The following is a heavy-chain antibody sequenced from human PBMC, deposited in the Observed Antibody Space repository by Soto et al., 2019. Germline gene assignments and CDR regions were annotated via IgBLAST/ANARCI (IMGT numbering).Heavy chain of an antibody. CDR2: IYWDDDK. CDR1: GFSLSTSGVG. J-gene: IGHJ4*01. D-gene: IGHD5-18*01. Sequence: QITLKESGPTLVKPTQTLTLTCTFSGFSLSTSGVGVGWIRQPPGKALEWLALIYWDDDKRYSPSLKSRLTITKDTSKNQVVLTMTNMDPVDTATYYCAHIYRIQLWDYYFDYWGYGTLFTVSS. V-gene: IGHV2-5*02. CDR3: AHIYRIQLWDYYFDY.